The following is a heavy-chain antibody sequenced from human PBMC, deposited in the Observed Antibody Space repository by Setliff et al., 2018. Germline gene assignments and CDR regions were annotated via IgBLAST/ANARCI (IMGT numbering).Heavy chain of an antibody. CDR2: IGDSDN. J-gene: IGHJ2*01. D-gene: IGHD1-1*01. CDR1: GFTFSSYS. Sequence: PGGSLRLSCAVSGFTFSSYSMNWVRQAPGKGLEWVSSIGDSDNYYADSVKGRFTISRDNAKNSVYLQMNSLRTEDTAVYYCARDMYITGWNAFDLWGRGTLVTVSS. V-gene: IGHV3-21*01. CDR3: ARDMYITGWNAFDL.